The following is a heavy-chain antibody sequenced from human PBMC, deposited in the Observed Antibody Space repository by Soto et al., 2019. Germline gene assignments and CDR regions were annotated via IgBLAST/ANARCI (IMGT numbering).Heavy chain of an antibody. CDR2: ISSNGVGT. Sequence: EVQLAESGGGLAKPGGSLRLSCAASGFTLSGYAMDWVRQAPGKGLEYVSGISSNGVGTYYANSVQGRFTISRDNSKNTVYLQMGSLRPEDMAVYYCARRARPDFYYMDVGGKGTTVTVSS. J-gene: IGHJ6*03. V-gene: IGHV3-64*01. D-gene: IGHD6-6*01. CDR3: ARRARPDFYYMDV. CDR1: GFTLSGYA.